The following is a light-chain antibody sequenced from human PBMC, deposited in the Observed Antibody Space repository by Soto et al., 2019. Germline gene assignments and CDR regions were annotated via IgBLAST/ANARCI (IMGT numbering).Light chain of an antibody. CDR1: SSDVGAYIY. J-gene: IGLJ2*01. Sequence: QSVLTQPPSASGSPGQSVTISCTGTSSDVGAYIYVSWYQQHPGKAPKLMIYEVNKRPSGVPDRFSGSKSGNTASLTVSGLQAEDEADYYCSTYAGSNNHVIFGGGTKVTVL. CDR3: STYAGSNNHVI. V-gene: IGLV2-8*01. CDR2: EVN.